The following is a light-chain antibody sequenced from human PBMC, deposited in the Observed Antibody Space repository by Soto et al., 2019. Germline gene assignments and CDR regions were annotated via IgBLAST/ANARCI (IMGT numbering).Light chain of an antibody. J-gene: IGKJ5*01. Sequence: EIVMTQSPASLSVSPGEGATLSCRASQSVRSNLAWYYQKPGQAPRLLIYRASSRAAGLPDRFSGSGSETEFTLTISSLQSEDFAVYYCQQYNNWPPITFGQGTRLE. CDR3: QQYNNWPPIT. CDR1: QSVRSN. CDR2: RAS. V-gene: IGKV3-15*01.